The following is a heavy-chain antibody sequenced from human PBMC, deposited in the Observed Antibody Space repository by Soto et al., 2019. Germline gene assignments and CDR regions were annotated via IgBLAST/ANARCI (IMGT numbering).Heavy chain of an antibody. CDR2: IYSSGST. CDR1: GVSVSSGSYN. J-gene: IGHJ4*02. V-gene: IGHV4-61*01. Sequence: TSETLSLTCTVSGVSVSSGSYNWCWIRQPPGKGLEWIGYIYSSGSTSYNPSLESRVTISVDTSKNQFSLKLSSVTAADTAVYYCARCSGGSCYIDYWGPGTLVTV. CDR3: ARCSGGSCYIDY. D-gene: IGHD2-15*01.